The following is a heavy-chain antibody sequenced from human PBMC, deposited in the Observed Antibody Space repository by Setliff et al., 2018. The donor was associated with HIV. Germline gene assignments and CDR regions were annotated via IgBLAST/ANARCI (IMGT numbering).Heavy chain of an antibody. J-gene: IGHJ6*02. CDR1: DDSINYSTYY. CDR3: ARAPSCADSWCYMYYYYYYGMDV. V-gene: IGHV4-61*05. Sequence: NPSETLSLTCSVSDDSINYSTYYWTWIRQSPEKGLEWIGEIVDSGSTNYSPSLKSRVTISLDTSKKQFSLRLNSVTAADTGVYYCARAPSCADSWCYMYYYYYYGMDVWGLGTTVTVSS. CDR2: IVDSGST. D-gene: IGHD2-8*01.